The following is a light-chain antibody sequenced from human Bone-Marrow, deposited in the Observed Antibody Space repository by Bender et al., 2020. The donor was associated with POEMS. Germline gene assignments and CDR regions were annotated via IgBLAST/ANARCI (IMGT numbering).Light chain of an antibody. J-gene: IGLJ3*02. CDR2: TNN. CDR1: GSNIGGYP. V-gene: IGLV1-44*01. CDR3: QAWDSRTDPVL. Sequence: QSVLTQPPSVSGTPGQRVTISCSGSGSNIGGYPVNWYQQLPGTAPRLLIYTNNERPSGVPERFSGSNSGNTATLTISETQALDEAAYYCQAWDSRTDPVLFGGGTKLTVL.